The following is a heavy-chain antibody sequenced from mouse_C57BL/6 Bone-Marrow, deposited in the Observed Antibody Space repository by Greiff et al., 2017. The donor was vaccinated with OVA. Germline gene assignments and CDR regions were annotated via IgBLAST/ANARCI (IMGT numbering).Heavy chain of an antibody. CDR3: ARSVLPLYAMDY. V-gene: IGHV1-55*01. Sequence: QVQLQQPGAELVKPGAPVKMSCKASGYTFTSYWITWVKQRPGQGLEWIGDIYPGSGSNNYNEKFKSKATLTVDTSSSTAYMQLSSLTSEDSAVYYCARSVLPLYAMDYWGQGTSVTVSS. J-gene: IGHJ4*01. D-gene: IGHD1-1*01. CDR1: GYTFTSYW. CDR2: IYPGSGSN.